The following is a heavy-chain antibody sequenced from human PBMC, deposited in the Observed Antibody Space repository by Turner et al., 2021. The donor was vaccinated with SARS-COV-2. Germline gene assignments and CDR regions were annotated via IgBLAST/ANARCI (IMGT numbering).Heavy chain of an antibody. D-gene: IGHD6-13*01. CDR3: AREAAAGNFHGWFDP. CDR2: IYSGGST. CDR1: GFTVISNY. V-gene: IGHV3-66*01. Sequence: EVQLVESGGGLVQPGGSLRLSCAASGFTVISNYMSWVRQAPGKGLEGVSVIYSGGSTYYADSVKGRFTISRDNSKNTLDRKMNSLRVEETAVYSCAREAAAGNFHGWFDPWGQGTLVTVSS. J-gene: IGHJ5*02.